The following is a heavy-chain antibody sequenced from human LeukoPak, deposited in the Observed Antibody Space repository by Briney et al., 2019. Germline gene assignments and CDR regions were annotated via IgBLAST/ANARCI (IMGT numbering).Heavy chain of an antibody. Sequence: GGSLRLSCKASGFIFSNYEMNWVRQAPGKGLECVAYISRSGTTIHYADSLKGRLSISRDNAESTLYLQMSNLRADDTAVYYCARGGIYDLDDSFDIWGQGTVVTVSS. J-gene: IGHJ3*02. CDR1: GFIFSNYE. CDR2: ISRSGTTI. CDR3: ARGGIYDLDDSFDI. V-gene: IGHV3-48*03. D-gene: IGHD6-13*01.